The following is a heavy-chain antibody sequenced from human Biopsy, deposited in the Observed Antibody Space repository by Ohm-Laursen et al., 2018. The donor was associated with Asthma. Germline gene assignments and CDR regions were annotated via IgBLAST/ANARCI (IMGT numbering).Heavy chain of an antibody. CDR1: GGTFNTYV. D-gene: IGHD2-2*01. Sequence: SVKVSCKALGGTFNTYVIGWVRQAPGQGLEWMGGINSVFGTTTYPQKFQDRVAITADDSTSTVYMELSSLRSEGTAVYYCARKAGSCISRTCYSLDFWGQGTLVTVSS. CDR3: ARKAGSCISRTCYSLDF. CDR2: INSVFGTT. J-gene: IGHJ4*02. V-gene: IGHV1-69*13.